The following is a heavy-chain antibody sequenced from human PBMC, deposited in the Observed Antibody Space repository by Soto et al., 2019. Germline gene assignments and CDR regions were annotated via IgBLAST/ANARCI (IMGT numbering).Heavy chain of an antibody. Sequence: GEALKISWKGSGYRFTDYFISWVRQMPGKGLELMGRIDPFDSSTKYSPPFQGHVSLSADKSISTAYLQWSSLKASDTAMYYCARRDSRGYSNAADAFEXWAQGTLVTVSX. CDR3: ARRDSRGYSNAADAFEX. V-gene: IGHV5-10-1*01. J-gene: IGHJ4*02. D-gene: IGHD3-22*01. CDR1: GYRFTDYF. CDR2: IDPFDSST.